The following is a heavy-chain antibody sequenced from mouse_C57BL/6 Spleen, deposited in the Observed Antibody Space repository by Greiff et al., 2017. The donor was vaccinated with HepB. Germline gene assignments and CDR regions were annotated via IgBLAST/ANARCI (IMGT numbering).Heavy chain of an antibody. Sequence: EVQRVESGAELVRPGASVKLSCTASGFNIKDDYMHWVKQRPEQGLEWIGWIDPENGDTEYASKFQGKATITADTSSNTAYLQLSSLTSEDTAVYYCTTSDGYPFAYWGQGTLVTVSA. D-gene: IGHD2-3*01. CDR3: TTSDGYPFAY. CDR1: GFNIKDDY. J-gene: IGHJ3*01. CDR2: IDPENGDT. V-gene: IGHV14-4*01.